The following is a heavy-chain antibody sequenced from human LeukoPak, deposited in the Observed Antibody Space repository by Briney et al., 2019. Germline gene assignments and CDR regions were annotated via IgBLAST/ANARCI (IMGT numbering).Heavy chain of an antibody. CDR2: INPNGITT. D-gene: IGHD3-16*01. CDR3: ARTCYDYVWGSWPYDY. V-gene: IGHV3-74*03. CDR1: GFIFRNYW. J-gene: IGHJ4*02. Sequence: GGSLRLSCAASGFIFRNYWMHWVRQAPGKGLVWVARINPNGITTTYTDSVKGRFTISRDNAKNSLYLQMNSLRAEDTAVYYCARTCYDYVWGSWPYDYWGQGTLVTVSS.